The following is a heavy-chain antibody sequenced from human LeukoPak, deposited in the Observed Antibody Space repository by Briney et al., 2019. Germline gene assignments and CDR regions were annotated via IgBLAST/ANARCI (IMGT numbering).Heavy chain of an antibody. CDR2: IYSGGTT. V-gene: IGHV3-53*01. D-gene: IGHD6-13*01. CDR3: ARVTSGAAAGSDYYYMDV. J-gene: IGHJ6*03. Sequence: GGSLRLSCAASGFTVSSNYMSWVRQAPGKGLEWVSVIYSGGTTYYADSVKGRFTISRDNSKNTLYLQMNSLRAEDTALYYCARVTSGAAAGSDYYYMDVWGKGTTVTVSS. CDR1: GFTVSSNY.